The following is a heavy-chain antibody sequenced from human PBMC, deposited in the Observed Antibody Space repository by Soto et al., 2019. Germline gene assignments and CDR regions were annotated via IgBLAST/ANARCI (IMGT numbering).Heavy chain of an antibody. J-gene: IGHJ5*02. CDR3: ARDIGYCRSGTCYREWFDP. CDR2: VRGDNGHT. Sequence: QVQLVQSGAEVKKPGASVKVSCKASGYTFTTHGISWVRQVPGQGLEWMGWVRGDNGHTNYAQSLQGRVTMTTDTYTNTAYMELRSLRSDDTAVYYCARDIGYCRSGTCYREWFDPWGQGTLVNVSS. CDR1: GYTFTTHG. V-gene: IGHV1-18*01. D-gene: IGHD2-15*01.